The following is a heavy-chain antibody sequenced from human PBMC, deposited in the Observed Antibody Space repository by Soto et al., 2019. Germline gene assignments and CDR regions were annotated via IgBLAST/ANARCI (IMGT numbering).Heavy chain of an antibody. CDR2: IYYSGSM. J-gene: IGHJ6*02. D-gene: IGHD3-10*01. Sequence: SETLSLTCTVSGGSISRSSYYWGWIRQPPGKGLEWIGSIYYSGSMYYNPSLKSRLTISVDTSKNQFSLKLSSVTAADTAVYYCARHSPGGYYYYGMDVWGQGTTVTVSS. CDR3: ARHSPGGYYYYGMDV. V-gene: IGHV4-39*01. CDR1: GGSISRSSYY.